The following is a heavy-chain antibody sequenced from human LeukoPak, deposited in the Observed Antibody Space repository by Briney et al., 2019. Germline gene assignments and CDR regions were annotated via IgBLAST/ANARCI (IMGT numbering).Heavy chain of an antibody. D-gene: IGHD3-10*01. CDR1: GFTVSSNY. J-gene: IGHJ4*02. V-gene: IGHV3-66*01. CDR2: IYSGGST. CDR3: ARADITMVRGVYRLYYFDY. Sequence: PGGSLRLSCAASGFTVSSNYMSWVRQAPGKGLEWVSVIYSGGSTYYADSVKGRFTISRDNSKNTLYLQMNSLRAEDTAVYYCARADITMVRGVYRLYYFDYWGQGTLVTVSS.